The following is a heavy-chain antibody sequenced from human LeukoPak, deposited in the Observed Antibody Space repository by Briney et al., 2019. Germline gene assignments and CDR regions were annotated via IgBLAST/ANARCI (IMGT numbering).Heavy chain of an antibody. CDR3: ARGGSRGYSGYDSN. CDR1: GFTFSTKW. Sequence: GGSLRLSCAASGFTFSTKWMSWVRQAPGRGLEWISYISNSGSYTNYADSVKGRFTISRDNAESSLYLQMNSLRAEDTAVYYCARGGSRGYSGYDSNWGQGTLVTVSS. CDR2: ISNSGSYT. V-gene: IGHV3-11*05. J-gene: IGHJ4*02. D-gene: IGHD5-12*01.